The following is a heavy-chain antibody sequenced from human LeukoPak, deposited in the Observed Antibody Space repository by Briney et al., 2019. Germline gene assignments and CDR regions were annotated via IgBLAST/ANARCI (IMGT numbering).Heavy chain of an antibody. V-gene: IGHV1-69*13. D-gene: IGHD3-22*01. CDR1: GGTFSSYA. CDR2: IIPIFGTA. CDR3: ARDLRARITMIVVAFDAFDI. J-gene: IGHJ3*02. Sequence: SVKVSCKASGGTFSSYAISWVRQAPGQGLEWMGGIIPIFGTANYAQKFQGRVTITADESTSTAYMELSSLRSEDTAVYYCARDLRARITMIVVAFDAFDIWGQGTMVTVSS.